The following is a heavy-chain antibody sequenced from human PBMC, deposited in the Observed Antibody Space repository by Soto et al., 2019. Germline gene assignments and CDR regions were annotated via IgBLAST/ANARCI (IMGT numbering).Heavy chain of an antibody. J-gene: IGHJ4*02. CDR3: ASQLHDYGDYLLPVDY. Sequence: SLRLSCAASGFTFSSYGMHWVRQAPGKGLEWVAVIWYDGSNKYYADSVKGRFTISRDNSKNTLYLQMDSLRAEDTAVYYCASQLHDYGDYLLPVDYWGQGTLVTVSS. D-gene: IGHD4-17*01. CDR1: GFTFSSYG. CDR2: IWYDGSNK. V-gene: IGHV3-33*01.